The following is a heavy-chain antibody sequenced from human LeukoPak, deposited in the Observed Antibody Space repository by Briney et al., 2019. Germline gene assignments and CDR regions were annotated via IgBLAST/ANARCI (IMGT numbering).Heavy chain of an antibody. CDR1: GFTFSSYG. Sequence: GGSLRLSCAASGFTFSSYGMHWVRQAPGKGLEWVAFIRYDGSTKYYADSVKGRFTISRDNSKNTLYLQMNSLRAEDTAVYYCAKGSLSIAAAMVQVYWGQGTLVTVSS. J-gene: IGHJ4*02. CDR3: AKGSLSIAAAMVQVY. D-gene: IGHD6-13*01. V-gene: IGHV3-30*02. CDR2: IRYDGSTK.